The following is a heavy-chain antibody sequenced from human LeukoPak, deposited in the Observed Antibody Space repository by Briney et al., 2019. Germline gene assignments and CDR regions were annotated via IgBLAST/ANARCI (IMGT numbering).Heavy chain of an antibody. Sequence: SETLSLTCTVSGGSVTSGSCHWSWIRQPPGKGLESIGYIYYSGTTNYNPSLKSRVTISVDTSKNQFSLRLSSVTAADTAVYYCARRRPNYGDYDYWGQGTLVTVSS. J-gene: IGHJ4*02. V-gene: IGHV4-61*01. CDR1: GGSVTSGSCH. CDR3: ARRRPNYGDYDY. D-gene: IGHD4-17*01. CDR2: IYYSGTT.